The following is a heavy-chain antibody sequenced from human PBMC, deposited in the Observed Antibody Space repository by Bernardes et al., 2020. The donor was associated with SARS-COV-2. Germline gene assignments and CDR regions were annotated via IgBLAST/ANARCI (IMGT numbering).Heavy chain of an antibody. J-gene: IGHJ6*02. CDR3: ARTRPLESGAQYYYGMDV. V-gene: IGHV4-59*01. Sequence: SETLSLTCTVSGGSISGYYWSWIRQPPGKGLEWIAYIYYSGSTNYNPSRKSRVTISVDTSKNQFSLKLSSVTAADAAVYYCARTRPLESGAQYYYGMDVWGQGTTVTVSS. D-gene: IGHD7-27*01. CDR1: GGSISGYY. CDR2: IYYSGST.